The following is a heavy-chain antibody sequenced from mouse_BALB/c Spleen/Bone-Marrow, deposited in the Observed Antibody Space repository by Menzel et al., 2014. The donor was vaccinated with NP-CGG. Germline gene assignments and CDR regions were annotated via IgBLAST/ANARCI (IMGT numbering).Heavy chain of an antibody. V-gene: IGHV7-3*02. J-gene: IGHJ2*01. Sequence: EVKVVDSGGGLVQPGGSLRLSCAPSGFTFTDYYMNWVRQPPGKALEWLGFIRNKANGYTTEYSASVKGRFTISRDNSQSILYLQMNTLRAEDSATYYCARDRGGLLFDYWGQGTTLTVSS. D-gene: IGHD1-1*01. CDR1: GFTFTDYY. CDR2: IRNKANGYTT. CDR3: ARDRGGLLFDY.